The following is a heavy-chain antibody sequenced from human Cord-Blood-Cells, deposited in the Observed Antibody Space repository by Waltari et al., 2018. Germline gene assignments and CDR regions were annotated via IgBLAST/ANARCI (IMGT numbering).Heavy chain of an antibody. V-gene: IGHV4-34*01. CDR3: ARISVDIVATNDY. CDR2: INHSAST. J-gene: IGHJ4*02. CDR1: GGSFSGYY. D-gene: IGHD5-12*01. Sequence: QVQLQQWGDGLLKPSETLSLTCAVYGGSFSGYYWSWIRQPPGKWLEWIGEINHSASTNYNPSLKSRVTISVDTSKNQFSLKLSSVTAADTAVYYCARISVDIVATNDYWGQGTLVTVSS.